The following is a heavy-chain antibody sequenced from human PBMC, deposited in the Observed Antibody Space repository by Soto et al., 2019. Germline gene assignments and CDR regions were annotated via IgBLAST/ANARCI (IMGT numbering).Heavy chain of an antibody. J-gene: IGHJ4*02. CDR2: INHSGST. CDR1: VGSFSGYY. V-gene: IGHV4-34*01. Sequence: SETLSLTCAVYVGSFSGYYWSWIRQPPGRGLEWIGEINHSGSTNYNPSLKSRVTISVDTSKNQFSLKLSSVTAADTAVYYCARAQSIRGVIIVPYYFDYWGQGTLVTVSS. CDR3: ARAQSIRGVIIVPYYFDY. D-gene: IGHD3-10*01.